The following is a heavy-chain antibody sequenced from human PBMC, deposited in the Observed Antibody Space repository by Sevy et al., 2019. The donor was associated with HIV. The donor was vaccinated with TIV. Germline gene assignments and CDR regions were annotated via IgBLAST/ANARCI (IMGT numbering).Heavy chain of an antibody. D-gene: IGHD3-9*01. CDR3: AKDNHFDWLLPHYYYGMDV. V-gene: IGHV3-30*02. Sequence: GGSLRLSCAASGFTFSSYGMHWVRQAPGKGLEWVAFIRYDGSNKYYADSVKGRFTISRDNSKNTLYLQMNSLRAEDTAVYYCAKDNHFDWLLPHYYYGMDVWGQGTTVTVSS. CDR1: GFTFSSYG. CDR2: IRYDGSNK. J-gene: IGHJ6*02.